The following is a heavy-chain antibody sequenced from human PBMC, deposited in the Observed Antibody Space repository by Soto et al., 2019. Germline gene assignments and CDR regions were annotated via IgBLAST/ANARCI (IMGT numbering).Heavy chain of an antibody. CDR3: ARVPYDSSGYYWGLFDY. D-gene: IGHD3-22*01. CDR1: GGSISSYY. CDR2: IYYSGST. J-gene: IGHJ4*02. Sequence: SETLSLTCTVSGGSISSYYWSWIRQPPGKGLEWIGYIYYSGSTNYNPSLKSRVTISVDTSKNQFSLKLSSVTAADTAVYYCARVPYDSSGYYWGLFDYWGQGTLVTVSS. V-gene: IGHV4-59*01.